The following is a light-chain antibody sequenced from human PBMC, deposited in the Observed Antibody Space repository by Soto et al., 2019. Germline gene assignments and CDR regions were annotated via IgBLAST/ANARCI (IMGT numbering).Light chain of an antibody. CDR2: DAY. CDR3: KQYNSYSWT. CDR1: QSISTW. Sequence: DIQMTQSPSTLSASVGDRVTITCRASQSISTWLAWYQQKPGKAPKLLIYDAYNLESGVQSRFSGSGSGTEFTLTVRSLQPDDFATYYCKQYNSYSWTVGQGTKVDIK. J-gene: IGKJ1*01. V-gene: IGKV1-5*01.